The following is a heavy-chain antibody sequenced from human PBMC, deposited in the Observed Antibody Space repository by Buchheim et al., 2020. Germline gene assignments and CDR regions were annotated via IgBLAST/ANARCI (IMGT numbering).Heavy chain of an antibody. CDR1: GGSFSGYY. D-gene: IGHD2-2*01. Sequence: QVQLQQWGAGLLKPSETLSLTCAVYGGSFSGYYWSWIRQPPGKGLEWIGEINHSGSTNYNPSLKSRVTISVDTSKKPFSLKLSSVTAADTAVYYCARLGYCSSTSCYPFDYWGQGTL. V-gene: IGHV4-34*01. J-gene: IGHJ4*02. CDR2: INHSGST. CDR3: ARLGYCSSTSCYPFDY.